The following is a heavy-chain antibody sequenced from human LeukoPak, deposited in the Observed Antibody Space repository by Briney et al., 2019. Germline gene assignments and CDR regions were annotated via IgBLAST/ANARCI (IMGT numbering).Heavy chain of an antibody. V-gene: IGHV3-13*03. CDR3: ARKLISEHYPRSYTTVATSTPTNYYYYMDV. CDR2: IGTAGDT. D-gene: IGHD5-12*01. J-gene: IGHJ6*03. CDR1: GFTFSSYD. Sequence: GGSLRLSCAACGFTFSSYDMHWVRQATGKGLEWVSAIGTAGDTYCPGSVKGQFTISRENAKNSLYLQMNSLRAGDTAVYYCARKLISEHYPRSYTTVATSTPTNYYYYMDVWGKGTTVTVSS.